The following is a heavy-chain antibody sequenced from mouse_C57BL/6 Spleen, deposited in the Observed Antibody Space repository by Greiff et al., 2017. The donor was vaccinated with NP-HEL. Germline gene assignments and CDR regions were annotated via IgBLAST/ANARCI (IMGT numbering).Heavy chain of an antibody. V-gene: IGHV1-64*01. J-gene: IGHJ3*01. Sequence: QVQLQQSGAELVKPGASVKLPCKASGYTFTSYWMHWVKQRPGQGLEWIGMIHPNSGSTNYNEKFKSKATLTVDKSSSTAYMQLSSLTSEDSAVYYCARYHYYGSSPFAYWGQGTLVTVSA. CDR1: GYTFTSYW. CDR2: IHPNSGST. D-gene: IGHD1-1*01. CDR3: ARYHYYGSSPFAY.